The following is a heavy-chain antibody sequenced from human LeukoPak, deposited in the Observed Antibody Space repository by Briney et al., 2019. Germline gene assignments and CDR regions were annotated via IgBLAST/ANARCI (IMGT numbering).Heavy chain of an antibody. J-gene: IGHJ4*02. V-gene: IGHV3-74*01. CDR3: TTARGGIFDY. Sequence: GGSLRLSCAASGFTFSSYWMHWVRQAPGKGLVWVSRINSDGSTTSYADSVKGRFPISRDNAKNTLYLQMNSLRAEDTAVYYCTTARGGIFDYWGQGTLVTVSS. CDR1: GFTFSSYW. D-gene: IGHD3-16*01. CDR2: INSDGSTT.